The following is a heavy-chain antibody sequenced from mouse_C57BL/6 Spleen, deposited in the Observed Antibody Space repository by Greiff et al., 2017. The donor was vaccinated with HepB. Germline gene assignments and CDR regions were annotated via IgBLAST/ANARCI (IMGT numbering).Heavy chain of an antibody. CDR3: ARGGGLTAAWFAY. V-gene: IGHV5-16*01. CDR2: INYDGSST. CDR1: GFTFSDYY. J-gene: IGHJ3*01. Sequence: EVQVVESEGGLVQPGSSMKLSCTASGFTFSDYYMAWVRQVPEKGLEWVANINYDGSSTYYLDSLKSRFIISRDNAKNILYLQMSSLKSEDTATYYCARGGGLTAAWFAYWGQGTLVTVSA. D-gene: IGHD4-1*01.